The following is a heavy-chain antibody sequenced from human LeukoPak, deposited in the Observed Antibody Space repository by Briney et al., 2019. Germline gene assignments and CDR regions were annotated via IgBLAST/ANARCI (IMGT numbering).Heavy chain of an antibody. D-gene: IGHD3-10*01. V-gene: IGHV3-7*03. J-gene: IGHJ4*02. CDR3: ARKHYGSGSYFLDY. Sequence: PGGSLRLSCAASGFTFSSYWMSWVRQAPGKGLEWVANIKQDGSEKYYVDSVKGRFTNSRDNAKNSLYPQMNSLRAEDTAVYYCARKHYGSGSYFLDYWGQGTLVTVSS. CDR1: GFTFSSYW. CDR2: IKQDGSEK.